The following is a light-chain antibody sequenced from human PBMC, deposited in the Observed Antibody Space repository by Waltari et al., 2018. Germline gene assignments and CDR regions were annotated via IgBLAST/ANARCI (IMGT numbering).Light chain of an antibody. J-gene: IGLJ1*01. CDR2: DVS. CDR3: CSWTSSRTYV. V-gene: IGLV2-14*03. Sequence: QSALTQPASVSGSPGQSITISCTGTSNDVGAYNYVSWYQQHPGKAPKLMIYDVSQRPSGVSNRFSGSKSGITASLTISGLQPEDEADYYCCSWTSSRTYVFGTGTKVTVL. CDR1: SNDVGAYNY.